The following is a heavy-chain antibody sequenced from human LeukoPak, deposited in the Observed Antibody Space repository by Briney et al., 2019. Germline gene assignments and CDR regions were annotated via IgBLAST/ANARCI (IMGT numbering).Heavy chain of an antibody. J-gene: IGHJ5*02. CDR3: ARLQYCSGGSCLPYSWFDP. CDR2: IDYSYSI. CDR1: GGSISRSSYG. Sequence: PSQTLSLTCPVSGGSISRSSYGCGWLRQRPGRGLEWIGSIDYSYSIYYNSSLKRRVTISVTTTKNQCSLKLSSVTAADTPVYYCARLQYCSGGSCLPYSWFDPWGQGNLVTVSS. D-gene: IGHD2-15*01. V-gene: IGHV4-39*01.